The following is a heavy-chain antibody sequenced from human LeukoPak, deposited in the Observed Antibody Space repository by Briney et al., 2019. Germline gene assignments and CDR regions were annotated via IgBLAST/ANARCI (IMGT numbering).Heavy chain of an antibody. CDR3: ARTNRYVENFDY. V-gene: IGHV4-39*01. CDR2: IYYSGST. CDR1: GGSISSSSYY. J-gene: IGHJ4*02. D-gene: IGHD5-24*01. Sequence: SETLSLTCTVSGGSISSSSYYGDWIRQPPGKGLEWIGSIYYSGSTYYNPSLKSRVTISVDTSKNQLSLKLSSVTAADTAVYYCARTNRYVENFDYWGQGSLVTVSS.